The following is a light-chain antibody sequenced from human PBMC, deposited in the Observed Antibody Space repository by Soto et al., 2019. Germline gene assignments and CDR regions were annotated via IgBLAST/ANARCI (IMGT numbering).Light chain of an antibody. J-gene: IGKJ1*01. CDR3: QQYGISPST. V-gene: IGKV3-20*01. CDR1: QSVSSSY. Sequence: EIVLTQSPGTLSLSPGERATLSCRASQSVSSSYLAWYQQKPGQAPRLLIYGASSRATGFPDRFSGSGSGTDFTLTISRLEPEDFAVYYCQQYGISPSTFGQGTKVEIK. CDR2: GAS.